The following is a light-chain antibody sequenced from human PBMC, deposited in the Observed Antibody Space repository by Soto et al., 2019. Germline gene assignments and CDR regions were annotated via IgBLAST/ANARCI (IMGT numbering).Light chain of an antibody. CDR2: EVT. CDR1: RSDVGAYNY. Sequence: QSALTQPASVSGSPGQSIAISCTGTRSDVGAYNYVSWYQQHPGKAPKLMISEVTNRPSGVSDRFSGSKSGNTASLTISGLQAEDEADYYCSSFTSRFTFVFGTGNQLTVL. V-gene: IGLV2-14*01. J-gene: IGLJ1*01. CDR3: SSFTSRFTFV.